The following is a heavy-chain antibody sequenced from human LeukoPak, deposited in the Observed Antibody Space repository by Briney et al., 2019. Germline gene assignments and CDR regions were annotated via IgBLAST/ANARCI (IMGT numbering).Heavy chain of an antibody. J-gene: IGHJ4*02. CDR2: IRYDGGNT. CDR1: GFIFSNYA. V-gene: IGHV3-30*02. Sequence: PGGSLRLSCAASGFIFSNYAMQWVRQAPGMGLEWVAFIRYDGGNTYYADSVKGRFTISRDNSKNTMYLQMNSLNAEDTAVYYCARASSSSDYWGQGTLVTVSS. CDR3: ARASSSSDY. D-gene: IGHD6-6*01.